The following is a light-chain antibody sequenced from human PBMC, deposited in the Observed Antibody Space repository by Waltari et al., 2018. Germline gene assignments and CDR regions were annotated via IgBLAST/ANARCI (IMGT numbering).Light chain of an antibody. V-gene: IGLV2-14*01. CDR1: ASYVGGPNS. CDR2: EVT. CDR3: SSYTSSRTLNV. J-gene: IGLJ1*01. Sequence: QSALTQPASVSGSPGQSILLSPTGAASYVGGPNSATWYQQYPGKAPKLIIYEVTNRTSGVSNRFSGSKSGNTASPTISGLQAEDEADYYCSSYTSSRTLNVFGTGTKVTVL.